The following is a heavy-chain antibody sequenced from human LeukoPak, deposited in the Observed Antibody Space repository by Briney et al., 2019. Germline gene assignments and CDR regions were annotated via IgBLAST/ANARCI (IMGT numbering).Heavy chain of an antibody. CDR3: ARAPVPAAIRWFDP. J-gene: IGHJ5*02. CDR2: IIPIFGTA. D-gene: IGHD2-2*01. V-gene: IGHV1-69*05. Sequence: SVKVSCKASGGTFSSYAIIWVRQAPGQGLEWMGGIIPIFGTANYAQKFQGRVTITTDESTSTAYMELSSLRSEDTAVYYCARAPVPAAIRWFDPWGQGTLVTVSS. CDR1: GGTFSSYA.